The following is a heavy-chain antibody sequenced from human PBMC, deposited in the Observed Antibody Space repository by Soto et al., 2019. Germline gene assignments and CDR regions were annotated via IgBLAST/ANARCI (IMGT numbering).Heavy chain of an antibody. V-gene: IGHV3-7*01. CDR1: GFTYRNYW. D-gene: IGHD3-3*01. CDR3: ARDNRFLEWLYNLAPLTPDY. Sequence: GGSLRLSCAASGFTYRNYWMSWVRQAPGKGLEWVANIKQDGSEKYYVDSVKGRFTISRDNAKNSLYLQMNSLRAEDTAVYYCARDNRFLEWLYNLAPLTPDYWGQGTLVTVSS. J-gene: IGHJ4*02. CDR2: IKQDGSEK.